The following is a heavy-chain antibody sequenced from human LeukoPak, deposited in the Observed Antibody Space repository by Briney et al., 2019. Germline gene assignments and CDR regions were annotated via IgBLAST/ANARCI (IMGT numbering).Heavy chain of an antibody. D-gene: IGHD3-22*01. V-gene: IGHV3-48*01. CDR1: GFTFSSYS. CDR3: ARDALYYYDSSGFNWFDP. CDR2: ISSSSSTI. Sequence: GGSLRLSCAASGFTFSSYSMNWVRQAPGKGLEWVSYISSSSSTIYYADSVKGRCTISRDNTKNSLYLQMNSLRAEDTAVYYCARDALYYYDSSGFNWFDPWGQGTLVTVSS. J-gene: IGHJ5*02.